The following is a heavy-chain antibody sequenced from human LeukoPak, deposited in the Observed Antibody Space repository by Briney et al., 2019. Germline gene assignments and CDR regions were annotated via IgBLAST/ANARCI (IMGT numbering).Heavy chain of an antibody. V-gene: IGHV3-30*02. J-gene: IGHJ4*02. D-gene: IGHD6-13*01. Sequence: GGSLRLSCAASGFTSSSFGIHWVRQAPGKGLEWVAFIRYDGSNKYYADSVKGRFTISRDNSKNTLYLQMNSLRAEDTAVYYCAKDSVDRYSSYNLGYWGQGTLVTVSS. CDR2: IRYDGSNK. CDR1: GFTSSSFG. CDR3: AKDSVDRYSSYNLGY.